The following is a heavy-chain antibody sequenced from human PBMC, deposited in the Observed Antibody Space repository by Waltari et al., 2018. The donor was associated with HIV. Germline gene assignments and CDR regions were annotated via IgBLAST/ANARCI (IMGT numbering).Heavy chain of an antibody. CDR1: GFNFREYD. V-gene: IGHV3-23*01. CDR2: ISGSGDKT. CDR3: SNYTFSFFDY. Sequence: VQLLESGGGLVRPGGYVRLSCAAYGFNFREYDMAWVRQAPGRGLEWVSGISGSGDKTFHMDSVKGRSTISRDNSKKTLTLHMRTLRDDDTALYYCSNYTFSFFDYWGPGTPVTVSS. J-gene: IGHJ4*02. D-gene: IGHD3-16*01.